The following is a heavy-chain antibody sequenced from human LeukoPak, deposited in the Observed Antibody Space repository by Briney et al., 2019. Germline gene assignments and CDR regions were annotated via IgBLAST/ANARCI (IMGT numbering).Heavy chain of an antibody. Sequence: PGGSLRLSCAASGFTFSGSAMHWVRQASGKGLEWVCRIRSKANSYATAYAASVKGRFTISRDDSKNTAYLQMNSLKTEDTDVYYCTTLFAYGDQFDYWGQGTLVTVSS. CDR2: IRSKANSYAT. D-gene: IGHD4-17*01. CDR3: TTLFAYGDQFDY. CDR1: GFTFSGSA. V-gene: IGHV3-73*01. J-gene: IGHJ4*02.